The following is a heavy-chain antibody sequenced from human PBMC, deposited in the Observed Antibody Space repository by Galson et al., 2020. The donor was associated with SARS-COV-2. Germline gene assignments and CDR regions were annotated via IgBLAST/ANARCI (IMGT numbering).Heavy chain of an antibody. Sequence: ASVKVSCKASGYTFTGYYMHWVRQAPGQGLEWMGWINPNSGGTNYAQKFQGRVTMTRDTSISTAYMELSRLRSDDTAVYYCARGIAAAPYYYYGMDVWGQGTTVTVSS. CDR3: ARGIAAAPYYYYGMDV. CDR1: GYTFTGYY. CDR2: INPNSGGT. J-gene: IGHJ6*02. V-gene: IGHV1-2*02. D-gene: IGHD6-13*01.